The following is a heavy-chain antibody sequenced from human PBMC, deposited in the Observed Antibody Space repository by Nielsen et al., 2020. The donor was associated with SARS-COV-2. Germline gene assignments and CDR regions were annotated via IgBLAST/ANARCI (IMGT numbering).Heavy chain of an antibody. Sequence: GESLKISCAASGFTFSSLAMHWVRQAPGKGLEWVSVIYSGGDTSYADSVKGRFTISRDNSKNTVYLQMHSLGVEDTAVYYCAIFAVDYYDSSSYSAGAYNFDTWGQGTLVTVSS. D-gene: IGHD3-22*01. CDR1: GFTFSSLA. V-gene: IGHV3-53*01. CDR2: IYSGGDT. J-gene: IGHJ4*02. CDR3: AIFAVDYYDSSSYSAGAYNFDT.